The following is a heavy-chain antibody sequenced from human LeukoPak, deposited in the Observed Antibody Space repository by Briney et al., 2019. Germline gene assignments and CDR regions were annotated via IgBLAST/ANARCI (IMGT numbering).Heavy chain of an antibody. CDR3: ARGPYYYDSSGYTGTRGDY. CDR2: VYYSGST. D-gene: IGHD3-22*01. V-gene: IGHV4-39*07. Sequence: SETLSLTCTVSGGSITSSSYYWGWIRQPPGKGLEWIGSVYYSGSTYYNPSLKSRVTISVDTSKNQFSLKLSSVTAADTAVYYCARGPYYYDSSGYTGTRGDYWGQGTLVTVSS. CDR1: GGSITSSSYY. J-gene: IGHJ4*02.